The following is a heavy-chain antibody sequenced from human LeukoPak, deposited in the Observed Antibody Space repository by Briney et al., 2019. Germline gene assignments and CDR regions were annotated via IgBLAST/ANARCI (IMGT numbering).Heavy chain of an antibody. V-gene: IGHV1-69*06. CDR3: ARESGGCYDSSGYHYYFEP. CDR1: GGTFSSYA. Sequence: GASVKVSCKASGGTFSSYAISWVRQAPGQGLEWMGGIIPIFGTANYAQKFQGRVTITADKSTSTAYMELSSLRSEDTAVYYCARESGGCYDSSGYHYYFEPWSQGTLVTISS. CDR2: IIPIFGTA. J-gene: IGHJ4*02. D-gene: IGHD3-22*01.